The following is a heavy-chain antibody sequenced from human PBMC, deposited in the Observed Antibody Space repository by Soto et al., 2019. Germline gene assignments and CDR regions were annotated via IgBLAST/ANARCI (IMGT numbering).Heavy chain of an antibody. Sequence: DTLSLTCTISGASIRSSYWSWVRQPPGRGLEWIGYVYYTGTTNSNPSLKSRVTISADTSKNLFSLKVVSVTPADTAVYFCARDMSGGSSWYEFDSWGPGTLVTVSS. V-gene: IGHV4-59*01. CDR3: ARDMSGGSSWYEFDS. CDR1: GASIRSSY. D-gene: IGHD6-13*01. CDR2: VYYTGTT. J-gene: IGHJ4*02.